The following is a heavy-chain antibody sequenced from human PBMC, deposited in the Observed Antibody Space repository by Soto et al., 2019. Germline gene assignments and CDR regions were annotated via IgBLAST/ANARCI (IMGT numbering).Heavy chain of an antibody. J-gene: IGHJ6*02. CDR3: ARSRTGTTYGGMDV. Sequence: EVQLVESGGDLVQPGGSLRLSCAAYGFAVSSNYMTWVRQAPGKGLEWVSVIHRGGDTHYADSVRGRFTISRDNSKTTLYLKMNSLRDEDTAVYYCARSRTGTTYGGMDVWGQGTTVTVSS. CDR1: GFAVSSNY. D-gene: IGHD1-7*01. CDR2: IHRGGDT. V-gene: IGHV3-66*01.